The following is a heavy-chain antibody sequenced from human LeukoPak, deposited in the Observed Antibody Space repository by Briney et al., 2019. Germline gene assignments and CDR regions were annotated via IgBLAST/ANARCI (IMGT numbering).Heavy chain of an antibody. D-gene: IGHD4-17*01. V-gene: IGHV4-4*07. CDR3: ARGLGYGEYLVPFDI. J-gene: IGHJ3*02. Sequence: SETLSLTCTVSGGSITGHYWSWIRPPAGKGLEWLGRIYSTGTTAYNASLTSRLTMSVDTSKSQLSLKLNSVTAADTAVYYCARGLGYGEYLVPFDIWGQGTLVTVSS. CDR2: IYSTGTT. CDR1: GGSITGHY.